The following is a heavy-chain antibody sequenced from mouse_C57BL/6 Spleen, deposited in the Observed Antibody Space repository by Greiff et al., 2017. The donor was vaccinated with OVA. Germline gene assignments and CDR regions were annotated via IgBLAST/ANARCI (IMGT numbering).Heavy chain of an antibody. CDR1: GYTFTDYE. V-gene: IGHV1-15*01. Sequence: QVQLQQSGAELVRPGASVTLSCKASGYTFTDYEMHWVKQTPVHGLEWIGAIDPETGGTAYNQKFKGKDILTADKSSSTAYMELRSLTSEDSAVYYCTWVAYWGQGTLVTVSA. J-gene: IGHJ3*01. CDR2: IDPETGGT. CDR3: TWVAY.